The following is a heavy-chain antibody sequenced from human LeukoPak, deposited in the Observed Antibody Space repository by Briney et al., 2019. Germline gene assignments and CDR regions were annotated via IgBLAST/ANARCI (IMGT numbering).Heavy chain of an antibody. Sequence: GGSLRLSCAASGFTFSSYAMSWDCQAPGKGLEWLSAISGSGGSTNYADSVKGRVTVSRDNSKSTLYLQMNSLRAEDTAVYYCAKSSYYDSSGYYREYYFDYWGQGTLVTVSS. D-gene: IGHD3-22*01. CDR3: AKSSYYDSSGYYREYYFDY. CDR2: ISGSGGST. CDR1: GFTFSSYA. J-gene: IGHJ4*02. V-gene: IGHV3-23*01.